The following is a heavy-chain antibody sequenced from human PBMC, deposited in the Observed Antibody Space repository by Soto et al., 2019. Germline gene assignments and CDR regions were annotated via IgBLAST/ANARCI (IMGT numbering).Heavy chain of an antibody. V-gene: IGHV4-59*01. CDR1: GGSITGYY. CDR2: IHDTGNS. Sequence: QVQLQESGPGLVKPSETLSLTCTVSGGSITGYYWSWIRLPPGKGLEWIGFIHDTGNSNYNSSLKSRVTITVDTTKTQFSLKVRSVTAADTAVYYCARETKTPYNWFDLWGQGTLVTVSS. CDR3: ARETKTPYNWFDL. J-gene: IGHJ5*02.